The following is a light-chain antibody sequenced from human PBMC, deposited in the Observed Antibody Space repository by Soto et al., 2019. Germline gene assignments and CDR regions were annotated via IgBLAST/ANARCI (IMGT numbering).Light chain of an antibody. CDR2: EGI. CDR3: CSYASGSTWV. CDR1: SDDVGSYNL. V-gene: IGLV2-23*01. Sequence: QSVLTQPASVSGSPGQSITVSCTGTSDDVGSYNLVSWYQHHPGKAPKMMIYEGIKRPSGISSRFSGSTSGNTASLTISGLQAEDEADYYCCSYASGSTWVFGGGTKVTVL. J-gene: IGLJ3*02.